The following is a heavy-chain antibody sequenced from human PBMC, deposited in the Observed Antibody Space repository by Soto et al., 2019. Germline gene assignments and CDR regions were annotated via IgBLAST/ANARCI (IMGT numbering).Heavy chain of an antibody. V-gene: IGHV3-30*18. Sequence: QVQLVESGGGVVQPGRSLRLSCAASGFTFSSYGMHWVRQAPGKGLEWVAVISYDGSNKYYADSVKGRFTISRDNSKNTLYMKMNSLRAEDTAVYYCAKVGIAAADPTGWFDPWGQGTLVTVSS. CDR2: ISYDGSNK. J-gene: IGHJ5*02. CDR3: AKVGIAAADPTGWFDP. CDR1: GFTFSSYG. D-gene: IGHD6-13*01.